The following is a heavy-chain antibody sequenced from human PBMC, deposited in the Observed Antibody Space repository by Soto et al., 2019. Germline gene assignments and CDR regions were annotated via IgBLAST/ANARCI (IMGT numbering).Heavy chain of an antibody. Sequence: PSETLSLTCTVSGGSISSYYWSWIRQPPGKGLEWIGYIYYSGSTNYNPSLKSRVTISVDTSKNQFSLKLSSVTAAHTAVYYCARVYVAGTDNWFDPWGQGTLVTVSS. CDR3: ARVYVAGTDNWFDP. D-gene: IGHD6-19*01. J-gene: IGHJ5*02. CDR1: GGSISSYY. CDR2: IYYSGST. V-gene: IGHV4-59*01.